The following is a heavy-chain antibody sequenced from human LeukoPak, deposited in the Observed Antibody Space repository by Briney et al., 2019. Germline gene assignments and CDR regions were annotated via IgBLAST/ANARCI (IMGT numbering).Heavy chain of an antibody. J-gene: IGHJ5*02. CDR3: ARASYYDSSGYYFPGFWFDP. CDR2: ISAYNGNT. CDR1: GYTFTSYG. V-gene: IGHV1-18*01. Sequence: GASVKVSCKASGYTFTSYGISWVRQAPGQGLEWMGWISAYNGNTNYAQKLQGRVTMTTDTSTSIAYMELRSLRSDDTAVYYCARASYYDSSGYYFPGFWFDPWGQGTLVTVSS. D-gene: IGHD3-22*01.